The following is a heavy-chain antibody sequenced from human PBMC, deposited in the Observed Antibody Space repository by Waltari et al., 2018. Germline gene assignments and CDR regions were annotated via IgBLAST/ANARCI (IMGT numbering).Heavy chain of an antibody. CDR2: IYSGGNT. CDR1: GFTVSRNI. V-gene: IGHV3-53*01. D-gene: IGHD4-17*01. Sequence: EVQLVESGGGLIQPGGSLRLFGAASGFTVSRNIMSWVRPAPGKGLEWVSVIYSGGNTYYADSVKGRFTISRDSSKNTLYLQMNSLRAEDTAFYYCARSDYGDYGIDWGQGTLVTVSS. CDR3: ARSDYGDYGID. J-gene: IGHJ4*02.